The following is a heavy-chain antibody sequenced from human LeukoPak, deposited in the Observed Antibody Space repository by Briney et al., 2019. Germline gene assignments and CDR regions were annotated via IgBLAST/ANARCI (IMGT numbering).Heavy chain of an antibody. CDR1: GFTFDDYA. CDR3: AKAKYSYGYNLDH. D-gene: IGHD5-18*01. CDR2: ISGDGDST. Sequence: GGSLRLSCAASGFTFDDYAMHWVRQAPGKGLEWVSLISGDGDSTYYADSVKGRFTISRDNRKNSLYLQMHSLRTEHTALFYCAKAKYSYGYNLDHWRRGTLVTVSS. V-gene: IGHV3-43*02. J-gene: IGHJ4*02.